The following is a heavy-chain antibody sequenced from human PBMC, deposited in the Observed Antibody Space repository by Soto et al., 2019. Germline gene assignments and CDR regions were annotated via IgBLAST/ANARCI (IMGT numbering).Heavy chain of an antibody. CDR2: NNPSGGST. Sequence: ASVKVSCKASGYTFTSYYMHWVRQAPGQGLEWMGINNPSGGSTSYAQKFQGRVTMTRDTSTSTVYMELSSLRSEDTAVYYCASVRYCTNGVCYTDYYGMDVWGQGTTVTVSS. CDR1: GYTFTSYY. CDR3: ASVRYCTNGVCYTDYYGMDV. D-gene: IGHD2-8*01. J-gene: IGHJ6*02. V-gene: IGHV1-46*01.